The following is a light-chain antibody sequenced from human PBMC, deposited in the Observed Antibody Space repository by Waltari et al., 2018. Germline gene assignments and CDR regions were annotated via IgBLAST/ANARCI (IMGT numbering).Light chain of an antibody. J-gene: IGLJ2*01. V-gene: IGLV3-19*01. CDR3: LSRDISSTRF. Sequence: SSELTQDPTVSVALGQTVRITCHGDSPRRYSSSWYQQRPGQAPVLVFYGQDNRPSGIPDRFSGSTSGDTATLTITGTQAEDEADYYCLSRDISSTRFFGGGTRLTV. CDR2: GQD. CDR1: SPRRYS.